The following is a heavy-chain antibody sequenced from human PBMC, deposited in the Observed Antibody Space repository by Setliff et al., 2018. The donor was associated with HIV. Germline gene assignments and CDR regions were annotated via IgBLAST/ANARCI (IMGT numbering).Heavy chain of an antibody. D-gene: IGHD3-10*01. J-gene: IGHJ3*02. CDR1: GGPISGYY. V-gene: IGHV4-4*07. CDR3: ARSLISLVREGVFDI. CDR2: IYTSGNT. Sequence: SETLSLTCTVSGGPISGYYWSWIRQPAGRGLEWIGRIYTSGNTNYSPSLKSRVTMSVDTSKNQFSLKLNSVTAADTAVYYCARSLISLVREGVFDIWGQGTMVTVSS.